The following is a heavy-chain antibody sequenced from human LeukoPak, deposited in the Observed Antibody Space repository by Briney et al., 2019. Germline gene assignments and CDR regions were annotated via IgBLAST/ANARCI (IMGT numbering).Heavy chain of an antibody. CDR1: GGSISSYY. J-gene: IGHJ5*02. V-gene: IGHV4-59*01. D-gene: IGHD3-16*01. CDR2: IYYSGST. Sequence: SETLSLTCTVSGGSISSYYWSWIRQPPGKGLEWIGYIYYSGSTNYNPSLKSRVTISVDTSKNQFFLKLSSVTAADTGVYYCARDVYAGTLGWFNPWGQGTLVTVSS. CDR3: ARDVYAGTLGWFNP.